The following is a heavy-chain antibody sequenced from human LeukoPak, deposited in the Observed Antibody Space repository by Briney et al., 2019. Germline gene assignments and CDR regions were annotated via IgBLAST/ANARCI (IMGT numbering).Heavy chain of an antibody. D-gene: IGHD2-8*01. J-gene: IGHJ4*02. V-gene: IGHV3-9*01. CDR3: AKALNGGSQSFDY. CDR2: ISWNSGSI. Sequence: GGSLRLSGAASGFTFDDYAMHWVRQAPGKGLDWVSGISWNSGSIGYADSVKGRFTISRDNAKNSLYLQMNSLRAEDTALYYCAKALNGGSQSFDYWGQGTLVTVSS. CDR1: GFTFDDYA.